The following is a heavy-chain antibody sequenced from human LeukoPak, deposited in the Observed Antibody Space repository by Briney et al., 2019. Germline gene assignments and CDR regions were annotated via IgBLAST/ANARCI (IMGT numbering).Heavy chain of an antibody. D-gene: IGHD5-12*01. CDR3: ARGGVVATIIDFVDY. CDR1: GYTFTGYY. CDR2: INPNSGGT. V-gene: IGHV1-2*02. Sequence: GASVKVSCKASGYTFTGYYMHWVRQAPGQGLEWMGWINPNSGGTNYAQKFQGRVTMTRDTSISTAYMELSRLRSDDTAVYYCARGGVVATIIDFVDYWGQRTLVTVSS. J-gene: IGHJ4*02.